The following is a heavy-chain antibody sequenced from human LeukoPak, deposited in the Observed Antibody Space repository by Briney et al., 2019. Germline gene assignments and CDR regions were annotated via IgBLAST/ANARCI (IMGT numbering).Heavy chain of an antibody. CDR2: INEGGDDT. CDR1: GFTFSSQA. D-gene: IGHD6-6*01. Sequence: GGSLRLSCAASGFTFSSQAMGWVRQAPGKGLEWVSSINEGGDDTYYADSVKGRFTISRDNSKNTLFLQMNSLRAEDTAVYYCVRGLVGIIHYAMDVWGQGTTVTVSS. J-gene: IGHJ6*02. CDR3: VRGLVGIIHYAMDV. V-gene: IGHV3-23*01.